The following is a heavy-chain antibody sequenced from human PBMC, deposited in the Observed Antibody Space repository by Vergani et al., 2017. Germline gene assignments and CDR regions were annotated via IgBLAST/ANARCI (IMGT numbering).Heavy chain of an antibody. CDR3: ARAGYCSGGSCYSWYYYMDV. CDR1: GGTFSSYA. D-gene: IGHD2-15*01. J-gene: IGHJ6*03. CDR2: IIPIFGTA. V-gene: IGHV1-69*12. Sequence: QVQLVQSGAEVKKPGSSVKVSCKASGGTFSSYAISWVRQAPGQGLEWMGGIIPIFGTANYAQKFQGRVTITAEESTSTAYMELSSLRSEDTAVYYCARAGYCSGGSCYSWYYYMDVWGKGTTVTVSS.